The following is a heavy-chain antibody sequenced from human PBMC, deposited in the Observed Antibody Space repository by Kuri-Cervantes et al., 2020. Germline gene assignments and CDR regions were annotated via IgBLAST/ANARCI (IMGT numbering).Heavy chain of an antibody. D-gene: IGHD4-17*01. Sequence: LRLSCTVSGGSISSGGYYWSWVRQPPGKGLEWIGYIYHSGSTYYNPSLKSRVTISVDRSKNQFSLKLSSVTAADTAVYYCARLTDYGDWDYWGQGTLVTVSS. CDR2: IYHSGST. V-gene: IGHV4-30-2*01. CDR1: GGSISSGGYY. CDR3: ARLTDYGDWDY. J-gene: IGHJ4*02.